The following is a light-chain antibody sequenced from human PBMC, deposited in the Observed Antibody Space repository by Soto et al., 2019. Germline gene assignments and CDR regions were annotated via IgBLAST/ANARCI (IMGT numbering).Light chain of an antibody. CDR3: QQSSSTVLT. V-gene: IGKV1-39*01. Sequence: DIQMTQSPSSLSASVGDRVTITCRASQSISSYLNWYQQKPGKAPKLLIYAASSLQGGVPSRFSGSGSGTDFPLTISSLQREDCAIYYCQQSSSTVLTFGGGTKAEIK. J-gene: IGKJ4*01. CDR1: QSISSY. CDR2: AAS.